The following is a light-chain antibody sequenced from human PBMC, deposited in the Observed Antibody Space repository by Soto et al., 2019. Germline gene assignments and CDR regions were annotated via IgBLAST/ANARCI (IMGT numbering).Light chain of an antibody. V-gene: IGKV3-15*01. J-gene: IGKJ1*01. CDR1: QSVDIN. CDR2: GAS. Sequence: EIVLTQSLAILTVSPGAIVTLSCRASQSVDINLAWYQQKPGQAPRLVIYGASTRATDMPGTFSGSGSGTEFTLTISSLQSEDFAVYYCQQYGSSQWTFGQGTKVDIK. CDR3: QQYGSSQWT.